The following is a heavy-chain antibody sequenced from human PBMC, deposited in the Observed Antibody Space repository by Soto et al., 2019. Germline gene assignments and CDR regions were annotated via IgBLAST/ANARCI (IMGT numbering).Heavy chain of an antibody. CDR3: VRRSDWFNL. Sequence: GESLKISCNGSGYGFTSYWIGWVRQMPGKGLEWMGIIYPRDSDTRYSPSFEGQVTISADKSISTAYLQWSSLKASDTAIYYCVRRSDWFNLWGQGTPVTVSS. CDR1: GYGFTSYW. J-gene: IGHJ5*02. CDR2: IYPRDSDT. V-gene: IGHV5-51*01.